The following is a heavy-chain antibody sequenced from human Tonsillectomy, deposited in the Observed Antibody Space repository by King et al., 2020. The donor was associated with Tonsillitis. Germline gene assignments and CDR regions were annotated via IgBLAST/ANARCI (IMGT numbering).Heavy chain of an antibody. CDR2: INAGNGDT. Sequence: VQLVQSGAEVEKPGASVKVSCKASGYTFISYAMHWVRQAPGQRLEWMGWINAGNGDTKYSQKFQGRITITRDTSASTAYMELSSLRSEDTAVYYCARAPSTVTTSRYFDLWGRGTLVTVSS. J-gene: IGHJ2*01. D-gene: IGHD4-17*01. V-gene: IGHV1-3*01. CDR3: ARAPSTVTTSRYFDL. CDR1: GYTFISYA.